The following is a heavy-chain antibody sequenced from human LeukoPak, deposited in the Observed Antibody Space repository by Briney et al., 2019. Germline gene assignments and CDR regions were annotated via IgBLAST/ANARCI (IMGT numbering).Heavy chain of an antibody. CDR1: GGSISSSSYY. CDR3: ARVHNYYDSSGYYYVGAFDI. CDR2: IYYSGST. Sequence: PSETLSLTCTVSGGSISSSSYYWGWIRQPPGKGLEWIGSIYYSGSTYYNPSPKSRVTISVDTSKNQFSLKLSSVTAADTAVYYCARVHNYYDSSGYYYVGAFDIWGQGTMVTVSS. J-gene: IGHJ3*02. V-gene: IGHV4-39*07. D-gene: IGHD3-22*01.